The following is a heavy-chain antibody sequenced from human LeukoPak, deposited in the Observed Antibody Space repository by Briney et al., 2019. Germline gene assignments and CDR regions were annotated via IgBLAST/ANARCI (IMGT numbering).Heavy chain of an antibody. CDR3: AELGITMIGGV. CDR2: ISSSGTTI. D-gene: IGHD3-10*02. Sequence: GSLRLSCAASGFTFSSYEMNWVRQAPGKGLEWVSYISSSGTTIYYADSVKGRFTISRDNAKNSLYLQMNSLRAEDTAVYYCAELGITMIGGVWGKGTTVTISS. J-gene: IGHJ6*04. V-gene: IGHV3-48*03. CDR1: GFTFSSYE.